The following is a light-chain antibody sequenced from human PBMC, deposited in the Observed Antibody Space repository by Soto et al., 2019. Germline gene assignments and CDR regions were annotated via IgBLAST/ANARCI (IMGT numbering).Light chain of an antibody. CDR1: TGAVTGGYY. CDR3: LLYYGGAQLI. CDR2: STS. Sequence: QAVVTQEPSLTVSPGGTVTLTCASSTGAVTGGYYPNWFQRKPGQAPRPLIYSTSNKHSWTPARFSGSLLGGKAALILSGVQPEDEAEYYCLLYYGGAQLIFGGGTKLTVL. J-gene: IGLJ2*01. V-gene: IGLV7-43*01.